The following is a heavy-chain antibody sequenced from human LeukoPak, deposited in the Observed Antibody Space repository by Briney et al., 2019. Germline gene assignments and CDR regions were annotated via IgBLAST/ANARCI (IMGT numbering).Heavy chain of an antibody. CDR3: ATDLSSGRFSAFEI. V-gene: IGHV3-21*01. CDR1: GLTLSNYN. CDR2: ISSTSSYT. Sequence: PGGSLRLSCAASGLTLSNYNMNWVRQAPGKGLEWVSIISSTSSYTYYADSVKRRFSISRDNAENSLYLQMDRLTAEDTAVYFCATDLSSGRFSAFEIWGQGTVVTVSS. D-gene: IGHD3-22*01. J-gene: IGHJ3*02.